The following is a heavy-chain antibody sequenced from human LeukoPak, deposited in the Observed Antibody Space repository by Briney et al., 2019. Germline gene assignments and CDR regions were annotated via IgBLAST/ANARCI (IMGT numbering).Heavy chain of an antibody. CDR3: ARMFRTVWELPYF. CDR1: GGPFSGYY. Sequence: SETLSLTCAVYGGPFSGYYWSWIRQPPGKGLEWIGEINHSGSTNYNPSLKSRVTISVDTSKNQFSLKVSSVTAADTAVYYCARMFRTVWELPYFWGQGTLVTVSS. D-gene: IGHD1-26*01. J-gene: IGHJ4*02. V-gene: IGHV4-34*01. CDR2: INHSGST.